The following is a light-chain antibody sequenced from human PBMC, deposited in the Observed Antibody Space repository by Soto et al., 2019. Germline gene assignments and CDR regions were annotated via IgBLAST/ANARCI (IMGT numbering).Light chain of an antibody. CDR1: QRISSW. Sequence: MTQSPDTLSVSPGESATPSCRASQRISSWLAWYQQKPGKAPKLLIYKASSLESGVPSRFSGSGSGTEFTLSISSLQPEDFATYYCQQYNSYPWTFGQGTKVDIK. CDR2: KAS. J-gene: IGKJ1*01. CDR3: QQYNSYPWT. V-gene: IGKV1-5*03.